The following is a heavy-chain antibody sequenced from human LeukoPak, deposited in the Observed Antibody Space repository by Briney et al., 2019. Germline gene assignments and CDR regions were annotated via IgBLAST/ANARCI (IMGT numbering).Heavy chain of an antibody. CDR3: ARGTYDSSGPFDY. CDR2: INPNSGGT. Sequence: ASVKVSCKASGYTFTGYYMHLVRQAPGQGLEWMGWINPNSGGTNYAQKFQGRVTMTRDTSISTAYMELSRLRSDDTAVYYCARGTYDSSGPFDYWGQGTLVTVSS. CDR1: GYTFTGYY. J-gene: IGHJ4*02. D-gene: IGHD3-22*01. V-gene: IGHV1-2*02.